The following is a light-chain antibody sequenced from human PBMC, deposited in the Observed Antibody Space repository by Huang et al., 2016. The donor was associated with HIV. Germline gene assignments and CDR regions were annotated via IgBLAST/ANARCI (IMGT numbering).Light chain of an antibody. V-gene: IGKV3-15*01. CDR3: QQYNNWPPWT. Sequence: EVVMTQSPVTLSVSPGERATLSCRASQSVNNKLAWFQQKPGQAPRLLIHDASIRATGIPDRFCGSGSGTEFTLTISSLQSEDFAVYYCQQYNNWPPWTFGQGTKVEIK. J-gene: IGKJ1*01. CDR2: DAS. CDR1: QSVNNK.